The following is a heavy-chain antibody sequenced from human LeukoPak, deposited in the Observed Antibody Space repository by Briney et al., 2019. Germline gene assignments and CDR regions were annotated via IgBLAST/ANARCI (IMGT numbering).Heavy chain of an antibody. J-gene: IGHJ3*02. V-gene: IGHV3-7*01. CDR2: IKQDGSEK. CDR3: ARGGGVYYYDSSGYYIVSDAFDI. CDR1: GFTFSSYW. Sequence: TGGSLRLSCAASGFTFSSYWMSWVRQAPGKGLEWVANIKQDGSEKYYVDSVKGRFTISRDNAKNSLYLQMNSLRAEDTAVYYCARGGGVYYYDSSGYYIVSDAFDIWGQGTMVTVSS. D-gene: IGHD3-22*01.